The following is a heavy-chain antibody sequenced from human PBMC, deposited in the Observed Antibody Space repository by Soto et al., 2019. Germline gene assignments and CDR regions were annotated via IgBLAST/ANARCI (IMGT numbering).Heavy chain of an antibody. CDR1: GYPVTAYY. CDR3: ARGGGVGVAGSAAFDM. D-gene: IGHD3-3*01. V-gene: IGHV1-2*02. J-gene: IGHJ3*02. Sequence: QLHLVQSGAVVKKPGASVTVSCSASGYPVTAYYMHWVRQAPGRGLEWMGGINPATGAAKYTQTFQGRGTVTRDTSTSTVFMGLMGLTSGDTAVFYCARGGGVGVAGSAAFDMWGQGTLVTVSS. CDR2: INPATGAA.